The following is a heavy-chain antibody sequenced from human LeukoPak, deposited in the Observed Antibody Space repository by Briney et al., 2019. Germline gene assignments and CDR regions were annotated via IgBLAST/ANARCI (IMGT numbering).Heavy chain of an antibody. CDR3: ARDDRYGSSWHFFDY. J-gene: IGHJ4*02. Sequence: ASVKASCKASGYIFIGYYMHWVRQAPGQGLEWMGWINPNSGDTKYAQKFQGRVTMTRDTSISTAYMELSRLRSDDTAVYYCARDDRYGSSWHFFDYWGQGTLVTVSS. V-gene: IGHV1-2*02. CDR1: GYIFIGYY. D-gene: IGHD6-13*01. CDR2: INPNSGDT.